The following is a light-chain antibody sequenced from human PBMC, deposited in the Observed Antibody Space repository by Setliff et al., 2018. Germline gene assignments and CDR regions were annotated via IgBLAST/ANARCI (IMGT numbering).Light chain of an antibody. CDR3: SSYASSSIPDV. V-gene: IGLV2-14*01. Sequence: QSALAQPASVSGSPGQSITISCTGTSSDIGGYNYVSWYQQHSGKAPKLMIYEVSNRPSGVSNRFSGSKSGNTASLTISGLQAEDEADYYCSSYASSSIPDVFGSGTRSPS. CDR2: EVS. J-gene: IGLJ1*01. CDR1: SSDIGGYNY.